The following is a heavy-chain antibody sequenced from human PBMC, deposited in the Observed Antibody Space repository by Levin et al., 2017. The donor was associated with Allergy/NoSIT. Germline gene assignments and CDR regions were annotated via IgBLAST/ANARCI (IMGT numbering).Heavy chain of an antibody. Sequence: GGSLRLSCAASGFTFSTYWMSWVRQIPGKGLEWVANIKEDGSQTYYEDSVKGRFTISRDNAKNSLYLQMNSLRDEDTAVYYCARQVILTGYYHTYYFDYWGQGTLVTVSS. CDR1: GFTFSTYW. CDR3: ARQVILTGYYHTYYFDY. V-gene: IGHV3-7*03. D-gene: IGHD3-9*01. J-gene: IGHJ4*02. CDR2: IKEDGSQT.